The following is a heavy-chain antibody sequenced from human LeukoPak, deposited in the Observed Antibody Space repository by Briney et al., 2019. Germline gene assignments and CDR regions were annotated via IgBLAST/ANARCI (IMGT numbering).Heavy chain of an antibody. V-gene: IGHV4-61*02. J-gene: IGHJ4*02. Sequence: PSQTLSLTCTAYGGSISTNTYYWTWIRKPAGKGLEWIGRIYTSGSTNYNPSLKSRVTISVDTSKNQFSLKLSSVTAADTAVYYCASRKLGNDYWGQGTLVTVSS. CDR2: IYTSGST. D-gene: IGHD7-27*01. CDR1: GGSISTNTYY. CDR3: ASRKLGNDY.